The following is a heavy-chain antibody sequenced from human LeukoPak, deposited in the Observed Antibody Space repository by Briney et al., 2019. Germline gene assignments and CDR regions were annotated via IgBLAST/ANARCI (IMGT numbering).Heavy chain of an antibody. Sequence: VASVKVPCKASGYVFNSYDITWVRQAPGQGLEWMGWISVYKGHTSYAQRLQGRVTMTTDTSTSTAYMELRGLTSDDTAVYYCARPYLQSETLAASFDPWGQGTLVIVSS. D-gene: IGHD1-14*01. CDR2: ISVYKGHT. V-gene: IGHV1-18*01. J-gene: IGHJ5*02. CDR3: ARPYLQSETLAASFDP. CDR1: GYVFNSYD.